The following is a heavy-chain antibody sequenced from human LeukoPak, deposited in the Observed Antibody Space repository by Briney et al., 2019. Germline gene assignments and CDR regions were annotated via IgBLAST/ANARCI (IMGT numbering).Heavy chain of an antibody. D-gene: IGHD2-15*01. J-gene: IGHJ4*02. Sequence: GGSLRLSCAASGFTFSNAWMNWVRQAPEKGLEWVGRIKTKTDSESIDYAAPVKGRFTVSRDDSKNTLYLQMNSLKTEDTAVYYCTTGAAPHNWGQGTLVTVSS. V-gene: IGHV3-15*07. CDR3: TTGAAPHN. CDR1: GFTFSNAW. CDR2: IKTKTDSESI.